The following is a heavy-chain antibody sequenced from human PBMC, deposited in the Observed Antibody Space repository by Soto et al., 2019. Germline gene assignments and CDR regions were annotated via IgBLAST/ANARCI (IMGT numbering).Heavy chain of an antibody. V-gene: IGHV1-2*04. CDR2: INPNSGGT. CDR1: GYTFTGYY. Sequence: ASVKVSCKASGYTFTGYYMHWVRQAPGQGLEWMGWINPNSGGTNYAQKFQGWVTMTRDTSISTAYMELSRLRYEDTAFYYCARERISMVRGAPFDWGQGTLVTVSS. CDR3: ARERISMVRGAPFD. D-gene: IGHD3-10*01. J-gene: IGHJ4*02.